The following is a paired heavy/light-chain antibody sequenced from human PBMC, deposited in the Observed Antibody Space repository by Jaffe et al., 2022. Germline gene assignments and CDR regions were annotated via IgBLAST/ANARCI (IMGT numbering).Heavy chain of an antibody. D-gene: IGHD6-19*01. CDR2: ISGSGGST. V-gene: IGHV3-23*01. J-gene: IGHJ4*02. CDR3: ARTVRGWYFDY. CDR1: GFTFNIYP. Sequence: EVQLLESGGGLVQPGGSLRLPCAASGFTFNIYPMSWVRQAPGKGLEWVSAISGSGGSTNYADSVKGRFTISRDNSKNTLYLQMNSLRAEDTAVYYCARTVRGWYFDYWGQGTLVTVSS.
Light chain of an antibody. V-gene: IGLV1-51*02. Sequence: QSVLTQPPSVSAAPGQKVTISCSGSSSNIGNNYVSWYQQLPGTAPKLLIYENNKRPSGIPDRFSGSKSGTSATLGITGLQTGDEADYYCGTWDSSLNAYVFGTGTKVTVL. J-gene: IGLJ1*01. CDR3: GTWDSSLNAYV. CDR1: SSNIGNNY. CDR2: ENN.